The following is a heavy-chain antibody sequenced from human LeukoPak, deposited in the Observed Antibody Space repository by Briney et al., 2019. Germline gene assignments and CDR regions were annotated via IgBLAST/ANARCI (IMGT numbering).Heavy chain of an antibody. J-gene: IGHJ3*02. CDR1: GFPFDDYA. D-gene: IGHD3-22*01. V-gene: IGHV3-9*01. CDR2: ISWNSGSI. CDR3: AKTYYYDSSGYPDAFDI. Sequence: GGSLRLSCAASGFPFDDYAMHWVRQAPGKGLEWVSGISWNSGSIGYADSVKGRFTISRDNARNSLYLQMNSLRAEDTALYYCAKTYYYDSSGYPDAFDIWGQGTMVTVSS.